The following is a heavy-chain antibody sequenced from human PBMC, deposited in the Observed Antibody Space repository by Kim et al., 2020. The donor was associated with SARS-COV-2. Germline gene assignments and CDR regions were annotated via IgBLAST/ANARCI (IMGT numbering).Heavy chain of an antibody. Sequence: GGSLRLSCAASGFTFDDYTMHWVRQAPGKGLEWVSLISWDGGSTYYADSVKGRFTISRDNSKNSLYLQMNSLRTEDTALYYCAKDIAPNYDILTGYDYWGQGTLVTVSS. CDR1: GFTFDDYT. J-gene: IGHJ4*02. CDR2: ISWDGGST. D-gene: IGHD3-9*01. V-gene: IGHV3-43*01. CDR3: AKDIAPNYDILTGYDY.